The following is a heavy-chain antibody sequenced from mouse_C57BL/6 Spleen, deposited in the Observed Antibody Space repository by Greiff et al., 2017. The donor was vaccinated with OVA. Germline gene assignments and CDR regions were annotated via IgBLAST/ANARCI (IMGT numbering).Heavy chain of an antibody. D-gene: IGHD2-3*01. J-gene: IGHJ4*01. CDR1: GFTFSSYA. CDR2: ISSGGDYI. CDR3: TKIYDGFYAMDY. V-gene: IGHV5-9-1*02. Sequence: EVKLVESGEGLVKPGGSLKLSCAASGFTFSSYAMSWVRQTPEKRLEWVAYISSGGDYISYADTVKGRFTISRDNARNNLYLQMSSLKSEDTAMYYCTKIYDGFYAMDYWGQGTSGTVSS.